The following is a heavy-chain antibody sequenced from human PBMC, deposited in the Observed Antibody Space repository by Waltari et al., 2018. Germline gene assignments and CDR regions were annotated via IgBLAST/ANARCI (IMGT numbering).Heavy chain of an antibody. J-gene: IGHJ4*02. V-gene: IGHV1-2*02. CDR3: ARGSGIGYYDSSGYYYPY. Sequence: QVQLVQSGAEVKKPGASVKVSCKASGYTFTGYYMHWVRQAPGQGLEWMGWINPNSGGTNYAQKFQGRVTMTRDTSISTAYMELSRLRSDDTAVYYCARGSGIGYYDSSGYYYPYWGQGTLVTVSS. CDR1: GYTFTGYY. CDR2: INPNSGGT. D-gene: IGHD3-22*01.